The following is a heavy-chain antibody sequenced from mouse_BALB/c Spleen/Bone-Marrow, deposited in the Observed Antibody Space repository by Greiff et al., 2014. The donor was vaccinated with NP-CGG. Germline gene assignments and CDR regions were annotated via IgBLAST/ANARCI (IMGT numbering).Heavy chain of an antibody. V-gene: IGHV1-87*01. CDR2: IYPGDGDT. J-gene: IGHJ4*01. CDR1: GYTFTSYW. CDR3: ARYYYAMDY. Sequence: LVESGAELARPGASVKLSCKASGYTFTSYWMQWVKQRPGQGLEWIGAIYPGDGDTRYTQKFKGKATLTADKSSSTAYMQLSSLPSEDSAVYYCARYYYAMDYWGQGTSVTVSS.